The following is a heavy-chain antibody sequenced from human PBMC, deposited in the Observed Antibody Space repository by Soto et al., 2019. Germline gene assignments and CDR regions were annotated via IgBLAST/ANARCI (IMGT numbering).Heavy chain of an antibody. CDR2: ISGSGGST. D-gene: IGHD6-19*01. CDR1: GFTFSSHA. CDR3: AKDIIAVAGTHFDY. Sequence: PGGSLRLSCAASGFTFSSHAMGWLRQAPGTGPEWVSAISGSGGSTYYADSVKGRFTIARDNSKNTLYLQMNSLRAEDTAVYYCAKDIIAVAGTHFDYWGQGTLVTVSS. J-gene: IGHJ4*02. V-gene: IGHV3-23*01.